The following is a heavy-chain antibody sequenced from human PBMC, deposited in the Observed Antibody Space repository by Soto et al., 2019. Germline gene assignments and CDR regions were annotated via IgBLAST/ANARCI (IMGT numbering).Heavy chain of an antibody. D-gene: IGHD1-7*01. CDR1: GFTFSSYS. J-gene: IGHJ3*02. CDR2: ISSSSSYI. V-gene: IGHV3-21*01. CDR3: ARGVIITGTAVSAFDI. Sequence: GGSLRLSCAASGFTFSSYSMNWVRQAPGKGLEWVSSISSSSSYIYYADSVKGRFTISRDNAKNSLYLQMNSLGAEDTAVYYCARGVIITGTAVSAFDIWGQGTMVTVSS.